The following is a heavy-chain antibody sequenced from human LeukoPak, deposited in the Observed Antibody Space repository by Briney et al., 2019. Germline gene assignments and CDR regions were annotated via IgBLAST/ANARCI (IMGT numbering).Heavy chain of an antibody. CDR1: GFTFSSYG. V-gene: IGHV3-30*02. Sequence: GGSLRLSCAASGFTFSSYGMHWVRQAPGKGLEWVAFIRYDGSNKYYADSVKGRFTISRDNSKNTLYLQMNSLRAEDTAVYYCAKDCTVTTVYNWFDPWGQGTLVTVSS. CDR2: IRYDGSNK. CDR3: AKDCTVTTVYNWFDP. D-gene: IGHD4-11*01. J-gene: IGHJ5*02.